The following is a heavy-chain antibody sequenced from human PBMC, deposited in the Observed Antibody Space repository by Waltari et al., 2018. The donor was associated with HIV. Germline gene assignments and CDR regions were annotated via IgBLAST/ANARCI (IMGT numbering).Heavy chain of an antibody. V-gene: IGHV3-48*01. CDR3: ARDGWLRSAYGMDV. J-gene: IGHJ6*02. D-gene: IGHD5-12*01. CDR2: ISGSSSTI. CDR1: GFTFRTFG. Sequence: EVQLVASGGGLVQPGGSLSISCATSGFTFRTFGLNWVRQAPGKGLEFISYISGSSSTIYYADCVKGRFTISRDNARNSLYLQMNSLRAEDTAVYDCARDGWLRSAYGMDVWGQGTTVTVS.